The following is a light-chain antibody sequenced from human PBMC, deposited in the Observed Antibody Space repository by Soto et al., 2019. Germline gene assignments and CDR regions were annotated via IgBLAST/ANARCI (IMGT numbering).Light chain of an antibody. V-gene: IGLV2-11*01. CDR2: DVS. J-gene: IGLJ1*01. CDR1: TSDVGGYDY. CDR3: CSYAGDFYV. Sequence: QSALTQPRSVSGSPGQSVAISCTGTTSDVGGYDYVSWHQQHPGKATELIIFDVSKRPSGVPDRFSGSKSGNTASLTISGLQAEDEADYFCCSYAGDFYVFGSGTKVTVL.